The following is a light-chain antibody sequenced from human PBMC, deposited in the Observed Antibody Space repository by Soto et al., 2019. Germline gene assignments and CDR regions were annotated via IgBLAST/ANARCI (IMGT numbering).Light chain of an antibody. CDR2: GAA. Sequence: DIQMTQSPSSLSASVGDIVTITCRASQSISAYLNWFQHKPGRAPKLLIYGAASLQSGVPSRFSGSGSGTDFTLTISSLQPEDFAAYYCQQTYSTPLTFGGGTKLEIK. J-gene: IGKJ4*01. CDR3: QQTYSTPLT. CDR1: QSISAY. V-gene: IGKV1-39*01.